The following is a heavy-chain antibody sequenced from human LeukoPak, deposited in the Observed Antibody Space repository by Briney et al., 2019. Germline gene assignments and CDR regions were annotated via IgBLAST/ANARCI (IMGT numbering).Heavy chain of an antibody. Sequence: GGSLRLSCAASGFTVSSNYMSWVCQAPGKGLEWVSVIYSGGSTYYADSVKGRFTISRDNSKNTLCLQMNSLRAEDTAVYYCARDLSYGPATSGLGMDVWGQGTTVTVSS. CDR3: ARDLSYGPATSGLGMDV. D-gene: IGHD3-10*01. V-gene: IGHV3-53*01. CDR2: IYSGGST. J-gene: IGHJ6*02. CDR1: GFTVSSNY.